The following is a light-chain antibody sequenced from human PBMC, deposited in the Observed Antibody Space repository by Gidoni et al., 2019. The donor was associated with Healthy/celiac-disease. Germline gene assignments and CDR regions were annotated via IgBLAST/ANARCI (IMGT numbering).Light chain of an antibody. CDR1: QSVSSSY. Sequence: EIVLTQSPGTLSLSPGERATLSCRASQSVSSSYLAWYQQKPGQAPRLLIYGASSRATVIPDSFSGSGSGTDFTLTISRLEPEDFAVYYCQQYGSSLTWTFGQGTKVEIK. V-gene: IGKV3-20*01. CDR3: QQYGSSLTWT. CDR2: GAS. J-gene: IGKJ1*01.